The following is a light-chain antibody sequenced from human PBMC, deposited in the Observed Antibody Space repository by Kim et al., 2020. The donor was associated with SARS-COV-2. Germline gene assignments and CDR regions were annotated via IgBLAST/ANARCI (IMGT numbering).Light chain of an antibody. Sequence: GKAVTISCTRSSGSIASNYVQWYQQRPGSAPTTVIYADNQRPSGVPDRFSGSIDSSSNSASLTISGLKTEDEADYYCQSYDSSIVVFGGGTQLTVL. V-gene: IGLV6-57*03. J-gene: IGLJ2*01. CDR1: SGSIASNY. CDR3: QSYDSSIVV. CDR2: ADN.